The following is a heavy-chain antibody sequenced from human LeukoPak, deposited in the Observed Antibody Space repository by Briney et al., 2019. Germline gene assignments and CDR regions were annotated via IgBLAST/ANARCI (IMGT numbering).Heavy chain of an antibody. CDR1: GYTFTSYG. V-gene: IGHV1-18*01. CDR2: ISTYNGHT. Sequence: ATVKVSCKASGYTFTSYGISWLRQAPGQGLEWMGWISTYNGHTNYAQKLQGRVTMTTDTSTSTAYMELRNLRSEDTAVYYCATPGVRGVIWYFDYWGQGTLVTVSS. CDR3: ATPGVRGVIWYFDY. J-gene: IGHJ4*02. D-gene: IGHD3-10*01.